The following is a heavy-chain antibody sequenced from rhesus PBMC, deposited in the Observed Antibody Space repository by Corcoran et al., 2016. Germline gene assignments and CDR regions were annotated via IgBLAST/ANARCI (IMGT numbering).Heavy chain of an antibody. D-gene: IGHD5-24*01. J-gene: IGHJ4*01. CDR1: GFTFSSYG. CDR3: ATYSGYSVREFDY. CDR2: ISNGGGST. Sequence: EVQRVESGGGLVQPGGSLRLSCAASGFTFSSYGMSWVRQAPGKGLEWVSYISNGGGSTDYADSVKVRFTISKGNSKNTLSLQMNSLRAEDTAVYYCATYSGYSVREFDYWGQGVLVTVSS. V-gene: IGHV3S5*01.